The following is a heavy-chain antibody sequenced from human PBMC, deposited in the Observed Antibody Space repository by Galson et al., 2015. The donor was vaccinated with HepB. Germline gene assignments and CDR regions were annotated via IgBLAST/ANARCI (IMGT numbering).Heavy chain of an antibody. J-gene: IGHJ2*01. Sequence: QSGAEVKEPGESLRISCTASGYSFPNYWIGWVRQMPGKGLECMGIIYPGDSDTRYSPSFQGQVTISADKSLNTAYLQWRSLKASDTAMYYCARLEFDFWSGYLRGHFFDVWGRGTRVAVSS. D-gene: IGHD3-3*01. CDR2: IYPGDSDT. CDR1: GYSFPNYW. CDR3: ARLEFDFWSGYLRGHFFDV. V-gene: IGHV5-51*01.